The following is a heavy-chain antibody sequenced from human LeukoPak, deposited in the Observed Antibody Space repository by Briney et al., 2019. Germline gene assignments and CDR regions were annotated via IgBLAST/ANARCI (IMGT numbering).Heavy chain of an antibody. V-gene: IGHV4-34*01. J-gene: IGHJ4*02. CDR2: INHSGST. D-gene: IGHD3-3*01. CDR3: AGANYDFWSGSTHFDH. Sequence: SETLSLTCAVYGGSFSGYYWSWMRQPPGKGLEWLGEINHSGSTNYNPSLKSRVTISVDTSKNQFSLKLSSVTFAATAVFYCAGANYDFWSGSTHFDHSGPGKLVTASS. CDR1: GGSFSGYY.